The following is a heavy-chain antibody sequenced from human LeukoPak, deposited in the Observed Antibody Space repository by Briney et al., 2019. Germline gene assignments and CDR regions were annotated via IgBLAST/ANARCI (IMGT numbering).Heavy chain of an antibody. V-gene: IGHV3-48*03. Sequence: GGSLRLSCAASGFTFSSYEMNWVRQAPGKGLEWVSYISSSGSTIYYADSVKGRFTISRDNAKNSLYLQMNSLRAEDTAVYYCARACSSGWYYFDYWGQGTLVTVSS. CDR3: ARACSSGWYYFDY. CDR1: GFTFSSYE. CDR2: ISSSGSTI. J-gene: IGHJ4*02. D-gene: IGHD6-19*01.